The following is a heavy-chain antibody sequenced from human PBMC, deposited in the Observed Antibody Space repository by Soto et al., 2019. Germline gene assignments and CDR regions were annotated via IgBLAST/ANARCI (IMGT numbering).Heavy chain of an antibody. Sequence: GGSLRLSCAASGFTFSSYSMNWVRQAPGKGLEWVSSISSSSSYIYYADSVKGRFTIFRDNAKNSLYLQMNSLRAEDTAVYYCASSGGFDPGDYWGQGTLVTVSS. V-gene: IGHV3-21*01. D-gene: IGHD2-15*01. CDR1: GFTFSSYS. CDR3: ASSGGFDPGDY. J-gene: IGHJ4*02. CDR2: ISSSSSYI.